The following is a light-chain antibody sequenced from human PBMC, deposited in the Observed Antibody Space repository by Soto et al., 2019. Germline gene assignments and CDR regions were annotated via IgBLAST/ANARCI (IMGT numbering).Light chain of an antibody. Sequence: QSVLTQPPSASGTPGQRVTISCSGSRSSIGSNSVNWYQQFPGTAPKLLIYSNIQRPSGVPDRVSGSKSGTSASLAISGLQSEDEADYFCAAWDDSLNGPVFGGGTKLTVL. J-gene: IGLJ3*02. CDR1: RSSIGSNS. CDR3: AAWDDSLNGPV. CDR2: SNI. V-gene: IGLV1-44*01.